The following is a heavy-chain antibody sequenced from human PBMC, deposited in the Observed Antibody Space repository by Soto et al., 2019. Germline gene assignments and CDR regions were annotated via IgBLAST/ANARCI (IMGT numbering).Heavy chain of an antibody. V-gene: IGHV3-66*01. J-gene: IGHJ1*01. CDR3: ARDVYDSSGYYLEYFQH. D-gene: IGHD3-22*01. Sequence: GGSLRLSCAASGFTVSSNYMSWVRQAPGKGLEWVSVIYSGGSTYYADSVKGRFTISRDNSKNTLYLQMNSLRAEDTAVYYCARDVYDSSGYYLEYFQHWGQGTLVT. CDR2: IYSGGST. CDR1: GFTVSSNY.